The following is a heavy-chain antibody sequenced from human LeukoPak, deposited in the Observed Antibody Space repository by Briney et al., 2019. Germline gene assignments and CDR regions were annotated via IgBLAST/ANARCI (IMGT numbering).Heavy chain of an antibody. Sequence: ASVKVSCKASGYTFTSYDINWVRQATGQGLEWMGWMNPNSGNTGYAQKFQGRVTMTRNTSISTAYMELSSLRSEDTAVYYCARGDIVVVPAAISRFYYYYTDVWGKGTTVTVSS. D-gene: IGHD2-2*01. CDR2: MNPNSGNT. CDR1: GYTFTSYD. J-gene: IGHJ6*03. CDR3: ARGDIVVVPAAISRFYYYYTDV. V-gene: IGHV1-8*01.